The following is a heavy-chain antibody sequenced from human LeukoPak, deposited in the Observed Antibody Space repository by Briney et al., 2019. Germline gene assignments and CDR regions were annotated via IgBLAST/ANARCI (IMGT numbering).Heavy chain of an antibody. D-gene: IGHD1-7*01. V-gene: IGHV1-3*01. CDR3: AINFHLELCYYGMDV. CDR1: GYTFTSYA. Sequence: ASVKVSCKASGYTFTSYAMHWVRQAPGQRLEWMGWINAGNGNTKYSQKFQGRVTITRDTSASTAYMELSSLRSEDTAVYYCAINFHLELCYYGMDVWGQGTTVTVSS. CDR2: INAGNGNT. J-gene: IGHJ6*02.